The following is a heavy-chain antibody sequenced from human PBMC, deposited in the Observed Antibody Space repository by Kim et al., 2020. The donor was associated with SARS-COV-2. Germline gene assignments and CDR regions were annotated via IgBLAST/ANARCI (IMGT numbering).Heavy chain of an antibody. CDR2: TYYRSKWYN. J-gene: IGHJ6*02. CDR1: GDSVSSNSAA. Sequence: SQTLSLTCAISGDSVSSNSAAWNWIRQSPSRGLEWLGRTYYRSKWYNDYAVSVKSRITINPDTSKNQFSLQLNSVTPEDTAVYYCARDRGKVRGVIITPSYYYYGMDVWGQGTTVTVSS. D-gene: IGHD3-10*01. CDR3: ARDRGKVRGVIITPSYYYYGMDV. V-gene: IGHV6-1*01.